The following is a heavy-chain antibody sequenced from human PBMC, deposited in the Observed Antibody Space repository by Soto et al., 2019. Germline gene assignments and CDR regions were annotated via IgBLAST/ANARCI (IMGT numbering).Heavy chain of an antibody. J-gene: IGHJ6*02. D-gene: IGHD7-27*01. CDR3: ARDLTQGLDV. Sequence: QVHLVQSGAEVKKPGASVKVSCKASGYTFTSCGISWVRQAPGQGLEWMGLINTYNGYTKYPQNFQGRVTMTTDTSTGTVYMELRRLTSDDTAVYYCARDLTQGLDVWGQGTTVTVSS. CDR2: INTYNGYT. CDR1: GYTFTSCG. V-gene: IGHV1-18*01.